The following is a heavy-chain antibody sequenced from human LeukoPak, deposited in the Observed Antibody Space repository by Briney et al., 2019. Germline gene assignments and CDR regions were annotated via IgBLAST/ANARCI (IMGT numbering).Heavy chain of an antibody. Sequence: GASVTVSCKASGYTFTNYGISWVRQAPGQGLEWMGWISTYNDYTKYSQKLQGRVTMTTDTSTSTAYMELRSLRSDDTAVYYCARWKGSIAARPDFDYWGQGTLVTVSS. CDR3: ARWKGSIAARPDFDY. CDR2: ISTYNDYT. CDR1: GYTFTNYG. D-gene: IGHD6-6*01. J-gene: IGHJ4*02. V-gene: IGHV1-18*01.